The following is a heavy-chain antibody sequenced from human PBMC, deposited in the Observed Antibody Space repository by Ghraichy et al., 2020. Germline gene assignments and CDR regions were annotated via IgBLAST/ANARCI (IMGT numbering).Heavy chain of an antibody. V-gene: IGHV4-59*01. J-gene: IGHJ5*02. CDR1: GGSMSSYY. D-gene: IGHD5-12*01. Sequence: SETLSLTCSVSGGSMSSYYWSWIRQPPGKGLEWIGYIYYSGSTNYNPSLKSRVTMSVDTSKNHFSLKLSSVTAADTAVYFCVRGVFLGYIWFDPWGQGTLVTVSS. CDR2: IYYSGST. CDR3: VRGVFLGYIWFDP.